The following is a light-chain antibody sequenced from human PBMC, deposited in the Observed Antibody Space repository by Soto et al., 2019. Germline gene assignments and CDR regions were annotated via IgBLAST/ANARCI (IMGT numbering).Light chain of an antibody. CDR2: EVR. V-gene: IGLV2-14*03. J-gene: IGLJ2*01. CDR1: SSDIGAYDY. CDR3: GSYASATPI. Sequence: QSALTQPASVSRSPGQSITISCTGTSSDIGAYDYVSWFQQYSGKAPTLIIYEVRFRPSGVSSRFSGSKSGNTASLTISGLQTEDEADYYCGSYASATPIFGGGTKLTVL.